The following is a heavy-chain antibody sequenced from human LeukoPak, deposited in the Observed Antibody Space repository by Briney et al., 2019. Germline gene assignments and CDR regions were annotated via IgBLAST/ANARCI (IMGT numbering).Heavy chain of an antibody. D-gene: IGHD2-21*02. CDR2: MHYSGST. J-gene: IGHJ6*02. CDR1: GGSISNSGYY. V-gene: IGHV4-39*07. CDR3: AGGYRFNYYYYGMDV. Sequence: SETLSLTCTVSGGSISNSGYYWGWIRQPPGKGLEWIGSMHYSGSTYYNASLKSRVTISVDTSKNQFSLKLSSVTAADTAVYYCAGGYRFNYYYYGMDVWGQGTTVTVSS.